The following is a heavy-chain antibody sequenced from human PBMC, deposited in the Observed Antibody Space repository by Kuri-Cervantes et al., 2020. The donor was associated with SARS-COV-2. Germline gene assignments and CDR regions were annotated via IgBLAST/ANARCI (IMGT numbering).Heavy chain of an antibody. V-gene: IGHV4-31*03. CDR2: IYYSGST. D-gene: IGHD3-22*01. J-gene: IGHJ3*02. CDR1: GGSVSSGGYY. CDR3: ARADMIVVVIGAFDI. Sequence: LRLSCTVSGGSVSSGGYYWSWIRQHPGKGLEWIGYIYYSGSTYYNPSLKSRVTISVDTSKNQFSLKLSSVTAADTAVYYCARADMIVVVIGAFDIWGQGTMVTVSS.